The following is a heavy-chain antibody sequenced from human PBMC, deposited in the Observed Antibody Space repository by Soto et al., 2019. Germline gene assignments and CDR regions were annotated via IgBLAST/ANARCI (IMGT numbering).Heavy chain of an antibody. Sequence: PVGSLRLYCAASGFNFGVFGMHWVRQAPCKGLEWLSVLSYEGSEEYYADSVRGRFTISRDNSKNTLFLQMDSLRVDDTGVYYCALTRRSSLLEVAGPGFEYWGQGTLVTVYS. D-gene: IGHD6-19*01. V-gene: IGHV3-30*03. CDR1: GFNFGVFG. CDR3: ALTRRSSLLEVAGPGFEY. CDR2: LSYEGSEE. J-gene: IGHJ4*02.